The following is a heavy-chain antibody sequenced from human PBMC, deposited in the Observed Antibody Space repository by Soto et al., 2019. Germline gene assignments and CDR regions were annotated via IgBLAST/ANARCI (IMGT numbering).Heavy chain of an antibody. Sequence: QVQLVQSGAEVKKPGASVKVSCKASGYTFTSNGISWVRQAPGQGLEWMGWISANSGNTNYAQNLQGRVIMTTETSTTTAYMELRSLRSDDTAVYYCARDRNHGLDNWGQGTLVTASS. J-gene: IGHJ4*02. D-gene: IGHD1-1*01. V-gene: IGHV1-18*01. CDR1: GYTFTSNG. CDR2: ISANSGNT. CDR3: ARDRNHGLDN.